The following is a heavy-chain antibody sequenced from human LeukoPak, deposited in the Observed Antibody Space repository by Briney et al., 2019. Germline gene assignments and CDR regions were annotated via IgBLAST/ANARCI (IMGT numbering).Heavy chain of an antibody. D-gene: IGHD6-19*01. CDR1: SGSISAYY. V-gene: IGHV4-39*01. J-gene: IGHJ5*02. CDR2: IYYSGST. Sequence: SETLSLTCTVSSGSISAYYWSWIRQPPGKGLEWIGTIYYSGSTYYNPSLKSRVTISVDTSKNQFSLKLSSVTAADTAVYYCARLIAVAGTKEDFEAWGQGTLVTVSS. CDR3: ARLIAVAGTKEDFEA.